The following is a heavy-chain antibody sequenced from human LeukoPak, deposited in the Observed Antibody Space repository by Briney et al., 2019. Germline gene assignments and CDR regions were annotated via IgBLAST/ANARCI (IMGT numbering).Heavy chain of an antibody. J-gene: IGHJ4*02. Sequence: ASVKVSCKASGYDFINYGISWVRQAPGQGLEWMGWRSIYNGNTDYKLQGRVTMTTDTSTSTAYMEVRSLRSDDTAVYYCARGGPFPSGSSLREYCLDYWGQGTLVTVSS. V-gene: IGHV1-18*01. D-gene: IGHD6-6*01. CDR1: GYDFINYG. CDR3: ARGGPFPSGSSLREYCLDY. CDR2: RSIYNGNT.